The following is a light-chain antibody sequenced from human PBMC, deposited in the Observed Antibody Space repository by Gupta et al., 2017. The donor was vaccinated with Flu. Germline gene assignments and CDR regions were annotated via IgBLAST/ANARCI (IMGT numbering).Light chain of an antibody. CDR2: QDS. CDR3: QAWDSSTEV. Sequence: SQGQTASITCSGDKLGDKYACWYQQKPGQSPVLVIYQDSKRPSGIPERFSGSNSGNTATLTISGTQAMDEADYYCQAWDSSTEVFGGGTKLTVL. CDR1: KLGDKY. J-gene: IGLJ3*02. V-gene: IGLV3-1*01.